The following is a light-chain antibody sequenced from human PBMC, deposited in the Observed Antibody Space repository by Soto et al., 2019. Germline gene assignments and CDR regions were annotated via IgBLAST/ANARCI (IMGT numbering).Light chain of an antibody. CDR1: QSVSSNY. Sequence: EIVLTQSPGTLSLSPGERAPLSCRASQSVSSNYLAWYQQKPGQAPRLLVSGVSTRATSIPDRFGGSGSGADSTPTISRLEPEDFAVYYCQQYDTSPMTFGQGTKVDI. CDR3: QQYDTSPMT. J-gene: IGKJ1*01. V-gene: IGKV3-20*01. CDR2: GVS.